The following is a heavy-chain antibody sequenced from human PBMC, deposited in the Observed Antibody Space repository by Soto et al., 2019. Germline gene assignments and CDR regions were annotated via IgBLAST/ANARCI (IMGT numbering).Heavy chain of an antibody. CDR3: ARVQEPRLLPLAYNYYAMDV. V-gene: IGHV3-30-3*01. Sequence: LRLSCAASGFTFRNYAMHWVRQAPGKGLEWVAVISYDGSNKYYADSVKGRFTMSRDNSKNTLYLQMNSLRAEDTAIYYCARVQEPRLLPLAYNYYAMDVWGQGTTVTVSS. CDR2: ISYDGSNK. J-gene: IGHJ6*02. D-gene: IGHD6-25*01. CDR1: GFTFRNYA.